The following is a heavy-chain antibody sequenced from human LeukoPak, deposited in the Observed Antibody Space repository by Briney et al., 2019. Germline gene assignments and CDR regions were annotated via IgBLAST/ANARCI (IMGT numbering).Heavy chain of an antibody. Sequence: SETLSLTCAVYGGSFIGYYWSWIRQPPGKGLEWIGEINHSGSTNYNPSLKSRVTISVDTSKNQFSLKLSSVTAADTAVYYCARVTMIRDYYYMDVWGKGTTVTVSS. D-gene: IGHD3-22*01. CDR3: ARVTMIRDYYYMDV. V-gene: IGHV4-34*01. CDR2: INHSGST. CDR1: GGSFIGYY. J-gene: IGHJ6*03.